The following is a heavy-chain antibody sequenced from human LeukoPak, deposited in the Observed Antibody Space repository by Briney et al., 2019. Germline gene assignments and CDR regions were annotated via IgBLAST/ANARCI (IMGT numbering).Heavy chain of an antibody. CDR3: ARDAATVTLLPDF. CDR2: ISYDGSNK. D-gene: IGHD4-17*01. V-gene: IGHV3-30-3*01. Sequence: PGGSLRLSCAASGFTFSSYAMNWVRQAPGKGLEWVALISYDGSNKNYADSVKGRFTISRDNSKNTLYLQMNSLRVDDTAVYYCARDAATVTLLPDFWGQGTLVTVSS. CDR1: GFTFSSYA. J-gene: IGHJ4*01.